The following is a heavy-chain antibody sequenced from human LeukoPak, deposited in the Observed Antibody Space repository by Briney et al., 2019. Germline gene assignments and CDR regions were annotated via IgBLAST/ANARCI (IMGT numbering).Heavy chain of an antibody. CDR3: ATMGATNFDH. V-gene: IGHV1-2*02. Sequence: ASVTVSCKASGYTFTDYYMHWVRQAPGQGLEWLGWINPNSGGTSHAQKFQGRVTMTRDTSISTAYMEVSRLRSDDTAVYYCATMGATNFDHWGQGTLVTVSS. CDR1: GYTFTDYY. CDR2: INPNSGGT. D-gene: IGHD1-26*01. J-gene: IGHJ4*02.